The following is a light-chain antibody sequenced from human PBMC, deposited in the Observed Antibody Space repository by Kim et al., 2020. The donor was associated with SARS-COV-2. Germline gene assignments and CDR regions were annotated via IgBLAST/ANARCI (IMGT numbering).Light chain of an antibody. CDR3: SSYTSSSTWV. V-gene: IGLV2-18*02. Sequence: QSVTSSCTGTSSDDGSYNRVSWYQQPPGTAPKLLIYEVSNRPSGVPDRFSGSKSGNTASLTISGLQAEDEADYYCSSYTSSSTWVFGGGTQLTVL. J-gene: IGLJ3*02. CDR1: SSDDGSYNR. CDR2: EVS.